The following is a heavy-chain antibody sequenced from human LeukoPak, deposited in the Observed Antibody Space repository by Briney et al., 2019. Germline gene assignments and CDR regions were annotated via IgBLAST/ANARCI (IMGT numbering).Heavy chain of an antibody. D-gene: IGHD3-16*01. J-gene: IGHJ4*02. CDR2: MNPNSGNT. CDR3: ARGVWARNDAYYPDY. V-gene: IGHV1-8*01. CDR1: GYTFTSYD. Sequence: ASVKVSCKASGYTFTSYDINWVRQATGQGLEWMGWMNPNSGNTGYAQKFQGRVTMTRNTSINTAYMELSSLRSEDTAMYYCARGVWARNDAYYPDYWGQGTLVTVSS.